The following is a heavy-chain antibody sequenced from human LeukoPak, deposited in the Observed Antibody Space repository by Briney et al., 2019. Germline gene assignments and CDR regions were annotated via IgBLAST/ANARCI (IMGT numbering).Heavy chain of an antibody. CDR2: INHSGST. J-gene: IGHJ6*04. Sequence: SETLSLTCAVYGGSFSGYYWSWIRQPPGKGLEWIGEINHSGSTNYNPSLKSRVTISVDTSKNQFSLKLSSVTAADTAVYYCARGPGYCSGASCYRIINYYGMDVWGKGTTVTVSS. CDR3: ARGPGYCSGASCYRIINYYGMDV. CDR1: GGSFSGYY. V-gene: IGHV4-34*01. D-gene: IGHD2-15*01.